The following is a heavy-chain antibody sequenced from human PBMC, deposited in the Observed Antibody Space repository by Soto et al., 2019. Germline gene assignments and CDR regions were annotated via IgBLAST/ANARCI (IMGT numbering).Heavy chain of an antibody. J-gene: IGHJ6*02. CDR2: IYPGDSDT. Sequence: HGESLKISCKTSGYSFNTYWIGWVRQMPGKGLEWMGIIYPGDSDTRYSPSFQGQVTISADKSINTAYLQWSSLKASDTAMYYCARLPVVPAAPGGADYYYYYGMDVWGQGTTVTVSS. D-gene: IGHD2-2*01. CDR3: ARLPVVPAAPGGADYYYYYGMDV. CDR1: GYSFNTYW. V-gene: IGHV5-51*01.